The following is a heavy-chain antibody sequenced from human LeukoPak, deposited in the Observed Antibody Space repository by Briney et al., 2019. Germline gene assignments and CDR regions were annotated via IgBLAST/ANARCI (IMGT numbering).Heavy chain of an antibody. CDR3: ATTYYYDSSGYSGYRNAFDI. D-gene: IGHD3-22*01. CDR1: GYTLTELS. J-gene: IGHJ3*02. V-gene: IGHV1-24*01. CDR2: FDPDDGET. Sequence: ASVKVSCKVSGYTLTELSMHWVRQAPGKGLEWMGGFDPDDGETIYAQKFQGRVTMTEDTSTDTAYMELSSLRSEDTAVYYCATTYYYDSSGYSGYRNAFDIWGQGTMVTVSS.